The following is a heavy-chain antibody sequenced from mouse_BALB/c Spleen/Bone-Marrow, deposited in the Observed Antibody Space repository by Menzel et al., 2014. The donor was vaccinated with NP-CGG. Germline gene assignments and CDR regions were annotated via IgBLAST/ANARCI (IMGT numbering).Heavy chain of an antibody. CDR1: GFTFSSYT. CDR3: ARQLGLRWAMDY. D-gene: IGHD3-1*01. J-gene: IGHJ4*01. Sequence: EVKLVESRGGLVQPGGSLKLSCAASGFTFSSYTVSWVRQTPEKRLEWVAYISNGGGSTYYPDTVKGRFTISRDNAKNTLYLQMSSLKSEDTAMYYCARQLGLRWAMDYRGQGTSVTVSS. V-gene: IGHV5-12-2*01. CDR2: ISNGGGST.